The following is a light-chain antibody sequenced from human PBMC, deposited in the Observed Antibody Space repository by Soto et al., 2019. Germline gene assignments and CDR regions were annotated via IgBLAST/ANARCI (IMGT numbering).Light chain of an antibody. CDR3: QQYNNWWT. J-gene: IGKJ1*01. CDR2: GAS. Sequence: EIVLTHSRATLSLSPGGRPTLSCRASQSVSSSLAWYQQKPGQAPRLLIYGASTRATGIPARFSGSGSGTESTLTISSLKSEDFAVYYCQQYNNWWTFGQGTKVDIK. CDR1: QSVSSS. V-gene: IGKV3-15*01.